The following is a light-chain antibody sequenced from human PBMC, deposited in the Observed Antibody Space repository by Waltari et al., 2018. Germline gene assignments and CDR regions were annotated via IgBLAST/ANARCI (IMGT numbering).Light chain of an antibody. Sequence: DIVMTQSPLSLPVTPGAPASISCRSSQSRLDSDGYHYIGWFLQQPGHSPELLVFLGSNRDSGVPDRFSCIGAGTHFTLKSSTVEAGEVGIYYCMQALQTPLTFGQGTKVEIK. J-gene: IGKJ1*01. V-gene: IGKV2-28*01. CDR2: LGS. CDR1: QSRLDSDGYHY. CDR3: MQALQTPLT.